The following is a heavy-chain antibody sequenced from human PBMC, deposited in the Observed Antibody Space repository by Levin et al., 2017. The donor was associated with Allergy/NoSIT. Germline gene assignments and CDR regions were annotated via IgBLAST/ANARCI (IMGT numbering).Heavy chain of an antibody. CDR1: GFPFSSYS. CDR3: ARGSEIVAVTAYAFDI. J-gene: IGHJ3*02. CDR2: ISRSSGFI. V-gene: IGHV3-21*01. D-gene: IGHD2-21*02. Sequence: GESLKISCAAFGFPFSSYSLNWVRQAPGKGLEWVSSISRSSGFIYYADSVKGRFTISRDNAGSSLYLQMNSLRPEDTAVYYCARGSEIVAVTAYAFDIWGQGTLVTVSS.